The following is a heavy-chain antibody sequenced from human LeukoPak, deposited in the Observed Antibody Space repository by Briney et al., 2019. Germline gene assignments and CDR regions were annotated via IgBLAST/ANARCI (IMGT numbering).Heavy chain of an antibody. V-gene: IGHV4-34*01. Sequence: PSETLSLACAVYGGSFSGYYWSWIRQPPGKGLEWIGEINHSGSTNYNPSLKSRVTISVDTSKTQFSLNLSSVTAADTAVYYCARGRSREGNYFDYWGQGTLVTVSA. CDR3: ARGRSREGNYFDY. J-gene: IGHJ4*02. CDR2: INHSGST. CDR1: GGSFSGYY.